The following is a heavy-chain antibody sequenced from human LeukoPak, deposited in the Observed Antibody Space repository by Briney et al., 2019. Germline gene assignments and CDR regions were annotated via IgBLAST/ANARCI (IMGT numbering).Heavy chain of an antibody. D-gene: IGHD6-13*01. J-gene: IGHJ4*02. V-gene: IGHV3-48*01. Sequence: GGSLRLPCAASGFIFSDYNMNWVRQAPGKGLEWVSFISENSDHTFYPDTVKGRFTVSRDNARNSLYLQMNSLRGEDTAIYYCARDGEGGPAAGYWGQGTLVTVSS. CDR3: ARDGEGGPAAGY. CDR2: ISENSDHT. CDR1: GFIFSDYN.